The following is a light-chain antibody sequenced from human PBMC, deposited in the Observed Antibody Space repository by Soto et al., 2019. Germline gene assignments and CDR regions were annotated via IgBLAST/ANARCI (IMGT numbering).Light chain of an antibody. J-gene: IGKJ1*01. Sequence: EIVLTQSPGPLSLSPGERATLSCRSSQSVSSSYLAWYQQKPGQAPRLLIYGASTRAPGFPARFSGSGSGTDFTLTISSLQSEDVAVYYCQQYNNWPWTFGQGTKVDIK. V-gene: IGKV3-15*01. CDR2: GAS. CDR1: QSVSSSY. CDR3: QQYNNWPWT.